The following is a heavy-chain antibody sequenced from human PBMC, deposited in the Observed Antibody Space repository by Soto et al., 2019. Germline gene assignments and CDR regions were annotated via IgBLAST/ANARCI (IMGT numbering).Heavy chain of an antibody. CDR3: VKDGGDDHRFFDY. CDR1: GFTFSSYA. CDR2: ISSNRGST. V-gene: IGHV3-64D*06. J-gene: IGHJ4*02. Sequence: PEESLRLSCSASGFTFSSYAMHWVRQAPGKGLEYVSAISSNRGSTYYADSVKGRFTISRDNSKNTLYLQMSSLRAEDTAVYYCVKDGGDDHRFFDYWGQGTLVTVSS. D-gene: IGHD3-16*01.